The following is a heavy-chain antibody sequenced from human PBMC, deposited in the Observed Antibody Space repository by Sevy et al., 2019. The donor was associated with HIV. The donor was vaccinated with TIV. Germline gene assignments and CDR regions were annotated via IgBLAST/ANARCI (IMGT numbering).Heavy chain of an antibody. D-gene: IGHD3-22*01. CDR1: GFTFSNAW. V-gene: IGHV3-15*01. Sequence: GESLKISCAASGFTFSNAWMSWVRQAPGKGLEWVGRIKSKTDGGTTDYAAPVKGRFTISRDDAKNTLYLQMNSLKTEDTAVYYCTTESSDYYDSSGYYPYWGQGTLVTVSS. J-gene: IGHJ4*02. CDR2: IKSKTDGGTT. CDR3: TTESSDYYDSSGYYPY.